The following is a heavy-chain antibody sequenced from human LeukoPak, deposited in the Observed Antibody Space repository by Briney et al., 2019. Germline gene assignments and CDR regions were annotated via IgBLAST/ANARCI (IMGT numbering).Heavy chain of an antibody. V-gene: IGHV3-23*01. J-gene: IGHJ6*03. CDR1: GFTFSSYG. CDR2: ISGSGGST. CDR3: TRDPYSGSYGDSYYYYMDV. D-gene: IGHD1-26*01. Sequence: GGTLRLSCAASGFTFSSYGMSWVRQAPGKGLEWVSAISGSGGSTYYADSVKGRFTISRDNAKNSLYLQMNSLRVEDTAVYYCTRDPYSGSYGDSYYYYMDVWGKGTTVTVSS.